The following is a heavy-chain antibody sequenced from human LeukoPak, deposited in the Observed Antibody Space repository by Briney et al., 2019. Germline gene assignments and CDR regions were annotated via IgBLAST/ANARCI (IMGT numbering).Heavy chain of an antibody. Sequence: GASVKVSCKASGDTFSNFGFSWVRQAPGQGLEWVGGIIPLFGTTHYAQKFQGRVTLSADESTSTAYMELSSLRSVDTAVYFCARDNTDLIASDFWGQGTLVIVSS. CDR1: GDTFSNFG. D-gene: IGHD2-21*01. J-gene: IGHJ4*02. V-gene: IGHV1-69*13. CDR3: ARDNTDLIASDF. CDR2: IIPLFGTT.